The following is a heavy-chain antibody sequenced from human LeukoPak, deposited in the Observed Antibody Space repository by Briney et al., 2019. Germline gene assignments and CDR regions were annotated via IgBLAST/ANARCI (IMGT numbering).Heavy chain of an antibody. V-gene: IGHV3-33*01. J-gene: IGHJ6*02. D-gene: IGHD2-15*01. CDR2: IWYDGSNK. CDR3: ARISCTGNSCRPYSYYDMDV. CDR1: GFTFNTFG. Sequence: GSSLRLSCAASGFTFNTFGMNWVRQAPGKGLEWVAVIWYDGSNKYYADSVKGRFTISRDNSKSTLYLQVNSLRVEGTAVYYCARISCTGNSCRPYSYYDMDVWGQGTTVTVSS.